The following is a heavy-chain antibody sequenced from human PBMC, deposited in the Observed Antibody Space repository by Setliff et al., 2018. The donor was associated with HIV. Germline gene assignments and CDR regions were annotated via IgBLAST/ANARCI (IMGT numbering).Heavy chain of an antibody. CDR3: ARGGTSSNWFGP. CDR1: GGSISSHY. Sequence: PSETLSLTCTVSGGSISSHYRSWIRQPPGKGLEWIGSIYYNEKTYYNPSLKSRVTISIDTSKNQFSLKLTSVTAADTAVYYCARGGTSSNWFGPWGQGTLVTVSS. D-gene: IGHD2-2*01. V-gene: IGHV4-59*11. J-gene: IGHJ5*02. CDR2: IYYNEKT.